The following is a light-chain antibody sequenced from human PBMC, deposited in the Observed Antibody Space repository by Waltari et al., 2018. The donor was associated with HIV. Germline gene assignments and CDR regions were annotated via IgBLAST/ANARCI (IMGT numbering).Light chain of an antibody. Sequence: YVLTQPPSVSVAPGEAARISCGGNNIEDKTVHWYQQKPGQAHVLVIYYNDDRPSGIPERFSGSNFQNTATLTISRVEAGDEADYYCQVWDDIIGPYVVFGGWTKLTVL. J-gene: IGLJ3*02. CDR1: NIEDKT. CDR3: QVWDDIIGPYVV. V-gene: IGLV3-21*04. CDR2: YND.